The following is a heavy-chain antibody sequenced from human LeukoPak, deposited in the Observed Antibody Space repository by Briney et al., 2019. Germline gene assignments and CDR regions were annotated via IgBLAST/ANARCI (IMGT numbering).Heavy chain of an antibody. Sequence: GGSLRLSCAASGFTFSNYWMHWVRQAPGKGLVWVSQIDSDGSTTRYADSVKGRFTISRDNAKNTLYLQMNSLRAEDTAVYYCARDREVVVAARLFDYWGQGTLVTVSS. D-gene: IGHD2-15*01. V-gene: IGHV3-74*01. J-gene: IGHJ4*02. CDR2: IDSDGSTT. CDR3: ARDREVVVAARLFDY. CDR1: GFTFSNYW.